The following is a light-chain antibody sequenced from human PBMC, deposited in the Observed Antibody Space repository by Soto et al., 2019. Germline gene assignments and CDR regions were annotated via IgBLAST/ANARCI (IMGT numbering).Light chain of an antibody. Sequence: DIQLTQFPSTLSASVGGTVTITCRASKNLLTYLAWYQQKPGRAPKLLIHDASTLEDGVPSRFSGSGSGTEFSLTISSLQPEDFEMYHCQQYTSDLYTFGQGTKLQ. CDR2: DAS. J-gene: IGKJ2*01. CDR1: KNLLTY. CDR3: QQYTSDLYT. V-gene: IGKV1-5*01.